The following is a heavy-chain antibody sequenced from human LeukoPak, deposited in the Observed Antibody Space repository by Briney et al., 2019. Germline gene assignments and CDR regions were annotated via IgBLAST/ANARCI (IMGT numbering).Heavy chain of an antibody. CDR2: IESNGLA. D-gene: IGHD3-10*01. J-gene: IGHJ3*02. V-gene: IGHV3-74*01. Sequence: GGSLRLSCAASGFTFSSYWMHWVRQTPGKGLMWVSRIESNGLALYADSVRDRFTISRDNSKNTLYLQMNSLRAEDTAVYYCAKDPVGARVGSAFDIWGQGTMVTVSS. CDR1: GFTFSSYW. CDR3: AKDPVGARVGSAFDI.